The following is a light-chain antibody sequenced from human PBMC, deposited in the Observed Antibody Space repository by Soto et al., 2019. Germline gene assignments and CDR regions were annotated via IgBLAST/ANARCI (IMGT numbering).Light chain of an antibody. CDR1: QSVSSNN. Sequence: EIVLTQSPGTLSLSPGERATLSCRASQSVSSNNLGWYQQKPGQAPRLLIYGASSKATGIPDRFSGSGSGTDFTLTINRLEPEDFAVYYCPQYGSSPPLFTFGPGTKVDIK. CDR3: PQYGSSPPLFT. V-gene: IGKV3-20*01. J-gene: IGKJ3*01. CDR2: GAS.